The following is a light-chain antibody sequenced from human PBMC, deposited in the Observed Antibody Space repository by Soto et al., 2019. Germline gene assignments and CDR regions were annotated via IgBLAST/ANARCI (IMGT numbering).Light chain of an antibody. CDR1: TSNIGASYD. V-gene: IGLV1-40*01. CDR2: RDT. J-gene: IGLJ1*01. CDR3: QSYDNILNGYV. Sequence: QCVVTQPPSVSGAPGQTVTISCTWSTSNIGASYDVHWYQQLPGSAPNLLIYRDTHRPSGIPNRFSGSRSGTSAPLAIFGLQPGDEADYYCQSYDNILNGYVFGTGTKVTVL.